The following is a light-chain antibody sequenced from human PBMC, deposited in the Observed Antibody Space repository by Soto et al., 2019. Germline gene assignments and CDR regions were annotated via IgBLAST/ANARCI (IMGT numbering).Light chain of an antibody. CDR2: EVS. CDR3: SSYTSSSLV. J-gene: IGLJ2*01. Sequence: QSVLTQPASVSGPPGQSITISCTGTSSDIGAYKYVSWYQQHPGKAPKLMIYEVSNRPSGVSNRFSGPKSGNTASLTISGLQAEDEADYYCSSYTSSSLVFGGGTKLTVL. CDR1: SSDIGAYKY. V-gene: IGLV2-14*01.